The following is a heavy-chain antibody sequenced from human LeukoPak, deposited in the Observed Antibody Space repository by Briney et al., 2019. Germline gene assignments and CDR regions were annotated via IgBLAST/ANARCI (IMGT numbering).Heavy chain of an antibody. CDR2: ISGSGGST. J-gene: IGHJ3*02. D-gene: IGHD3-16*02. CDR3: AKDDYVWGSYRSAFDI. Sequence: PGGSLRLSCAASGFTFSSYAMSWVRQAPGKGLEWVSAISGSGGSTYYADSVKGRFTISRDNSKNTLYLQMNSLRAEDTAVYYCAKDDYVWGSYRSAFDIWGQGTMVTVSS. V-gene: IGHV3-23*01. CDR1: GFTFSSYA.